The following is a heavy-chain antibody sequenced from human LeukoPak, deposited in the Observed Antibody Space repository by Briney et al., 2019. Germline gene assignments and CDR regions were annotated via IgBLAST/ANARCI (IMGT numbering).Heavy chain of an antibody. D-gene: IGHD2/OR15-2a*01. J-gene: IGHJ4*02. Sequence: TGGSLRLSCAASGFTFSSYAMSWVRQAPGKGLEWVANIKQDGSEKYYVDSVKGRFTISRDNAKNSLYLQMNSLRAEDTAVYYCARGLEYSFDYWGQGTLVTVSS. CDR2: IKQDGSEK. CDR3: ARGLEYSFDY. V-gene: IGHV3-7*04. CDR1: GFTFSSYA.